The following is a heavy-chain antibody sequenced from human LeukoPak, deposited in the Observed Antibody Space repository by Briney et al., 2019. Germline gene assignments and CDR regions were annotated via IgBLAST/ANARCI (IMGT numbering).Heavy chain of an antibody. CDR1: GYTFTSYY. CDR2: INPRSGST. D-gene: IGHD6-13*01. Sequence: ASVNVSCKASGYTFTSYYMHWVRQAPAQGLDGMGIINPRSGSTSYAQKFQGRVTMTRDTSTSTVYMELSSLRSEDTAVYYCARETAAGTTTISQAFDYWGQGTLVTVSS. CDR3: ARETAAGTTTISQAFDY. V-gene: IGHV1-46*03. J-gene: IGHJ4*02.